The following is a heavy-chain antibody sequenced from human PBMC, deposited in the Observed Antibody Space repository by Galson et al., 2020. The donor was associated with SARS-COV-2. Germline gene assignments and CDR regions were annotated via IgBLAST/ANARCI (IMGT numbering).Heavy chain of an antibody. J-gene: IGHJ4*02. CDR1: GFTFSSSA. Sequence: GESLKISCAASGFTFSSSAMHWVRQAPGKGLEWVAVISYDGSNKYYADSVKGRFTISRDNSKNTLYLQMNSLRAEDTAVYYCAKDRGDDYGDYGPGDWGQGTLVTVSS. V-gene: IGHV3-30*18. CDR3: AKDRGDDYGDYGPGD. CDR2: ISYDGSNK. D-gene: IGHD4-17*01.